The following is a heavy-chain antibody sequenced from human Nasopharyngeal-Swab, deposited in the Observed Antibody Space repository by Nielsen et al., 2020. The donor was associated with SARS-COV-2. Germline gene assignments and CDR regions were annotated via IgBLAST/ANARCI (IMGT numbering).Heavy chain of an antibody. J-gene: IGHJ6*03. CDR2: ISYDGSNK. Sequence: VRQAPGKGLEWVAVISYDGSNKYYADSVKGRFTISRDNSKNTLYLQMNSLRAEDTAVYYCAKDLQWFGELLDYMDVWGKGTTVTVSS. CDR3: AKDLQWFGELLDYMDV. V-gene: IGHV3-30*18. D-gene: IGHD3-10*01.